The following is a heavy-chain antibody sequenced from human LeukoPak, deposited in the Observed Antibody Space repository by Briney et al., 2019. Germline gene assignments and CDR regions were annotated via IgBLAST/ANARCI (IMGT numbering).Heavy chain of an antibody. J-gene: IGHJ4*02. V-gene: IGHV1-46*01. Sequence: ASVKVSCKASGYTFTSYYMHWVRQAPGQGLEWMGIINPSGGSTSYAQKFQGRVTMTRDTSTSTVYMGLSSLRSEDTAVYYCARGRDGYKSFGSIYFDYWGQGTLVTVSS. D-gene: IGHD5-24*01. CDR3: ARGRDGYKSFGSIYFDY. CDR2: INPSGGST. CDR1: GYTFTSYY.